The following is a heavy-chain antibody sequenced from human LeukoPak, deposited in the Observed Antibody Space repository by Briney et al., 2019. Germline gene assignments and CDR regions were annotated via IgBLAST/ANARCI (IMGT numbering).Heavy chain of an antibody. CDR1: GFTFSSYA. Sequence: GGSLRLSCAASGFTFSSYAMSWVRQAPGEGLEWVSTISGSGGSTYYADSVKGRFTISRDNSNNTLYLQMNGLRAEDTAIYYCAKGGIAAAGTPDYWGQGTLVTVSS. J-gene: IGHJ4*02. D-gene: IGHD6-13*01. CDR3: AKGGIAAAGTPDY. V-gene: IGHV3-23*01. CDR2: ISGSGGST.